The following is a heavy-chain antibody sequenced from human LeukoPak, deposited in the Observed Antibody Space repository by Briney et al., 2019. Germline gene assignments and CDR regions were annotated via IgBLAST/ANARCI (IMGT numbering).Heavy chain of an antibody. CDR2: IIPIFDST. CDR3: ASSHDYGGPRGSDI. J-gene: IGHJ3*02. V-gene: IGHV1-69*01. Sequence: SVKVSRKASGGTFSSYGISWERQAPGQGLEWMGGIIPIFDSTNYAQKFQGRVTFTADESTSTSYMELSSLRSEDTAVYYCASSHDYGGPRGSDIWGQGTMVTVSS. CDR1: GGTFSSYG. D-gene: IGHD4-23*01.